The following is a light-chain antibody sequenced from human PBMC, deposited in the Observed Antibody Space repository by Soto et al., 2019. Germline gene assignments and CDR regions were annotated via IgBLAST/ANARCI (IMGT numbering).Light chain of an antibody. CDR2: KAS. Sequence: DIQMTQSPSTLSASVGDRVTITCRASQSISSWLAWYQQKPGKAPKLLIYKASSLESGAPSRFSGSGSGTEFTLTISSLQPDDFATYYCQQYNSYWTFGQGTKVEI. J-gene: IGKJ1*01. V-gene: IGKV1-5*03. CDR3: QQYNSYWT. CDR1: QSISSW.